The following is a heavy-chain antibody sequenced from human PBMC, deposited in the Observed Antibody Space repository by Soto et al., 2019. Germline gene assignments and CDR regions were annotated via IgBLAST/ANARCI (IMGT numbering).Heavy chain of an antibody. CDR3: ATESSGSYWFAFDI. CDR1: GYTFTSYG. CDR2: ISAYNGNT. V-gene: IGHV1-18*01. J-gene: IGHJ3*02. D-gene: IGHD1-26*01. Sequence: ASVKVSCKASGYTFTSYGISWVRQAPGQGLEWIGWISAYNGNTNYAQKLQGRVTMTTDTSTSTAYMELRSLRSDDTAVYYCATESSGSYWFAFDIWGQGTMVTVSS.